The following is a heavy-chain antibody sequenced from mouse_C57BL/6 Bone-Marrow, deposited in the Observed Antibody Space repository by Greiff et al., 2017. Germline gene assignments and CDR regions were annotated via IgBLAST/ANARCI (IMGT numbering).Heavy chain of an antibody. J-gene: IGHJ3*01. Sequence: QVQLQQPGAELVKPGASVKLSCKASGYTFTSYWMHWVTQRPGQGLEWIGMIHPNSGSTNYNAKFKSKATLTVDKSSSPAYMQLSSLTSEDSAVYYCASGGCSSLFADWGQGTLGTVSA. D-gene: IGHD1-1*01. CDR2: IHPNSGST. CDR3: ASGGCSSLFAD. V-gene: IGHV1-64*01. CDR1: GYTFTSYW.